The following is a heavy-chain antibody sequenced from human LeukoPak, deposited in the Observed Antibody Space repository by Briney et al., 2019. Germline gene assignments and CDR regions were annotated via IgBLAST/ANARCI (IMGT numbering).Heavy chain of an antibody. V-gene: IGHV3-48*01. D-gene: IGHD6-13*01. J-gene: IGHJ4*02. CDR2: ISSSSSTI. CDR3: AREGQQLVLTWGYFDY. Sequence: GGSLRLSCAASGFTFSSYSMNWVRQAPGKGLEWVSYISSSSSTIYYADSVKGRFTISRDNAKNSLYLQMNSLRAEDTAVYYCAREGQQLVLTWGYFDYWGQGTLVTVSS. CDR1: GFTFSSYS.